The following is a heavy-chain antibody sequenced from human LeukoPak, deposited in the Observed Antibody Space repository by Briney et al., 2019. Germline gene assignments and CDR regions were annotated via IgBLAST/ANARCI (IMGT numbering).Heavy chain of an antibody. J-gene: IGHJ4*02. CDR3: ARAAYCGGDCFFDY. D-gene: IGHD2-21*02. Sequence: PGGSLRLSCVTSGFTITTAWMSWVRQAPGKGLEWVSSISSSSSYIYYADSVKGRFTISRDNAKNSLYLQMNSLRAEDTAVYYCARAAYCGGDCFFDYWGQGTLVTVSS. CDR2: ISSSSSYI. CDR1: GFTITTAW. V-gene: IGHV3-21*01.